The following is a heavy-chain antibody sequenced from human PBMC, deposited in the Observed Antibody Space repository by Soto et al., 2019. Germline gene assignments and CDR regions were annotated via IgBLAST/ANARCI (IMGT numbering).Heavy chain of an antibody. V-gene: IGHV4-34*01. CDR3: ARQHIVVVTATDYYYYYGMDV. J-gene: IGHJ6*02. CDR2: INHSGST. Sequence: PSETLSLTCAVYGGSFSGYYWSWIRQPPGKGLEWIGEINHSGSTNYNPSLKSRVTISVDTSKNQFSLKLSSVTAADTAVYYCARQHIVVVTATDYYYYYGMDVWGQGTTATVSS. CDR1: GGSFSGYY. D-gene: IGHD2-21*02.